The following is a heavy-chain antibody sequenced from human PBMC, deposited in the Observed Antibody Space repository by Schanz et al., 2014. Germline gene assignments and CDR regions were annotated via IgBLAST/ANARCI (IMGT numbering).Heavy chain of an antibody. V-gene: IGHV1-2*06. CDR2: VSPYSGDT. D-gene: IGHD6-19*01. CDR3: ARENTAVAGMPRVMDV. CDR1: GYRFIGYY. Sequence: QVLLVQSGAEVKKPGASVKVSCKASGYRFIGYYVHWVRQAPGQGLEWMGRVSPYSGDTNYAQKFQGRVTMTTDTSIGTAYMELSRLTSDDTAVFFCARENTAVAGMPRVMDVWGQGTTVTVTS. J-gene: IGHJ6*02.